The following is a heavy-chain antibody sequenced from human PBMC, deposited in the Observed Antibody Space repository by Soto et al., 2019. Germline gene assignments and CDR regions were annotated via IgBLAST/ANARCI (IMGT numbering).Heavy chain of an antibody. CDR2: ISSSSSYI. CDR1: VFTFSSYS. Sequence: VGSVRLSCASSVFTFSSYSMNCVRHSPGKWLEWVSSISSSSSYIYYADSVKGRFTISRDNAKNSLYLQMNSLRAEDTAVYYCARDCRGWTTVVTTYYYYGMEVWVHGTTGNVSS. J-gene: IGHJ6*01. CDR3: ARDCRGWTTVVTTYYYYGMEV. V-gene: IGHV3-21*01. D-gene: IGHD4-17*01.